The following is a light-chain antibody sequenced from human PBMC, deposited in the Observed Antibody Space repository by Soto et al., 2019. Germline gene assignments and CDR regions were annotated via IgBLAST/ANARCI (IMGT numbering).Light chain of an antibody. Sequence: EIVMTQSPGTLSVSTGQGATLSCRASHSVDSNLAWYQQKPGQAPRLLIFGASTRPTGIPDRFSGSGSGTEFTLTISSLQSEDFEVYYCQQYDKWPLTFGGGTTVDLK. CDR1: HSVDSN. CDR3: QQYDKWPLT. CDR2: GAS. J-gene: IGKJ4*01. V-gene: IGKV3D-15*01.